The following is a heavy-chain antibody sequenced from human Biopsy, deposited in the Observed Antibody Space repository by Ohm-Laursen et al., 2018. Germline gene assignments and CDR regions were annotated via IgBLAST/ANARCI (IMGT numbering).Heavy chain of an antibody. V-gene: IGHV4-34*01. Sequence: SDTLSLTWAVNGESSSGYFWNWIRQPPGKGLEWIGEINQSGSTKYNPSLKRRATLSADSSNSQFSLKLRSVTAADTAVYYCARAVDYYDPYYYYGLDVWGQGTTVTVSS. CDR1: GESSSGYF. J-gene: IGHJ6*02. CDR3: ARAVDYYDPYYYYGLDV. D-gene: IGHD3-16*01. CDR2: INQSGST.